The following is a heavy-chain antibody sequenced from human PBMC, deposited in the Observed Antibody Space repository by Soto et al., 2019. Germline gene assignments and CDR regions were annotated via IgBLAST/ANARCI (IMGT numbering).Heavy chain of an antibody. Sequence: QLQLQESGSVLVKPSQTLSLTCAVSGGSISSGGYSWSWIRQPPGKGLEWIGYIYHSGITYYIPSLKSRVTISVDRSKNQFSLKLSSVTAADTAVYYCARGQDRWGQGTLVTVSS. CDR3: ARGQDR. J-gene: IGHJ5*02. CDR1: GGSISSGGYS. CDR2: IYHSGIT. V-gene: IGHV4-30-2*01.